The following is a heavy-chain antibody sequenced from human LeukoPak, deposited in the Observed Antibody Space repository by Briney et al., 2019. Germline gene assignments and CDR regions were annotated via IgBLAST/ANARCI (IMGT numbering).Heavy chain of an antibody. CDR2: ISSSSSYI. Sequence: PGGSLRLSCAASGFTFSSYSMNWVRQAPGKGLEWVSSISSSSSYIYYADSVKGRFAISRDNAKNSLYLQMNSLRAEDTAVYYCARDRLGYCSSTGCYTARDGENDYWGQGTLVTVSS. D-gene: IGHD2-2*02. CDR3: ARDRLGYCSSTGCYTARDGENDY. CDR1: GFTFSSYS. J-gene: IGHJ4*02. V-gene: IGHV3-21*01.